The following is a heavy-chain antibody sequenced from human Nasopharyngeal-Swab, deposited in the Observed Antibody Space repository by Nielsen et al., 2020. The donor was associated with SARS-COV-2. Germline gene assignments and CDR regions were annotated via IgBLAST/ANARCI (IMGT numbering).Heavy chain of an antibody. V-gene: IGHV3-74*01. D-gene: IGHD6-19*01. CDR1: GSTFSSFW. J-gene: IGHJ4*02. CDR2: ISGDGSST. CDR3: ARGSGPHGSWDY. Sequence: GESLKISCAASGSTFSSFWMHWVRQVPGKGLVWISRISGDGSSTSYADSVKGRLTISRDNAKNTLYLQINTLTGEDTAVYHCARGSGPHGSWDYWGQRTLVTVSS.